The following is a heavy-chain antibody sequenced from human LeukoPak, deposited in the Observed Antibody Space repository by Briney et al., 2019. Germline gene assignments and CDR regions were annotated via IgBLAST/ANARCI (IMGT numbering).Heavy chain of an antibody. D-gene: IGHD3-16*02. CDR3: APPDLKYYDYIWGSYRRNFDY. Sequence: SVKVSCKASGGTSSSYAISWVRQAPGQGLEWMGWIIPILGIANYAQKFQGRVTITADKSTSTAYMELSSLRSEDTAVYYCAPPDLKYYDYIWGSYRRNFDYWGQGTLVTVSS. CDR1: GGTSSSYA. CDR2: IIPILGIA. V-gene: IGHV1-69*10. J-gene: IGHJ4*02.